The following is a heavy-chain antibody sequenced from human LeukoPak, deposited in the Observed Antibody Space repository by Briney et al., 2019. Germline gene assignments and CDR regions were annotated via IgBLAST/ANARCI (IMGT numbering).Heavy chain of an antibody. CDR2: IYSGGST. V-gene: IGHV3-66*01. CDR1: GFTVSSNY. CDR3: AKWELYSGFYYIDY. D-gene: IGHD1-26*01. Sequence: PGGSLRLSCAASGFTVSSNYMSWVRQAPGKGLEWVSVIYSGGSTYYADSVKGRFTISRDNAKNSLYLQMNSLRAEDTAVYYCAKWELYSGFYYIDYWGQGTLATVSS. J-gene: IGHJ4*02.